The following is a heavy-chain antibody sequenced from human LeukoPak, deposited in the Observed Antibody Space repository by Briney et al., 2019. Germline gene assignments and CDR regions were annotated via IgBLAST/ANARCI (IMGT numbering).Heavy chain of an antibody. J-gene: IGHJ4*02. Sequence: PGGSLRLSCAASGFTFSSYGMHWVRQAPGKGLEWVAVISYDGSNKYYADSVKGRFTISRDNSKNTLYLQMNSLRAEDTAVYYCAKDARGSGSYPDCWGQGTLVTVSS. D-gene: IGHD3-10*01. CDR2: ISYDGSNK. CDR1: GFTFSSYG. CDR3: AKDARGSGSYPDC. V-gene: IGHV3-30*18.